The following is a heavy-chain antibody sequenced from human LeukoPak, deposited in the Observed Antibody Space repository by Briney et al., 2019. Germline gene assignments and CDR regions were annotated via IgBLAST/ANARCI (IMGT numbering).Heavy chain of an antibody. D-gene: IGHD6-19*01. J-gene: IGHJ6*03. CDR1: GFSLTNYD. CDR2: VSRGGGAP. CDR3: ARVRDSSGWYRVHYYYMDV. Sequence: GGSLRLSCVTSGFSLTNYDVSWVRQAPGKGLEWVALVSRGGGAPYYADSVKGRFTVSRDTSSNTVYLQMNSLRAEDTAVYYCARVRDSSGWYRVHYYYMDVWGKGTTVTLSS. V-gene: IGHV3-23*01.